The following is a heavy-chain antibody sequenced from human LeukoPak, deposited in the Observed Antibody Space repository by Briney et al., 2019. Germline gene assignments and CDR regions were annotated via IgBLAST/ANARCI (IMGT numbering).Heavy chain of an antibody. CDR1: GGSLSDYY. Sequence: PSETLSLTCAVNGGSLSDYYWSWIRQSPGKGLEWIGEISHRGRTYYNLSLKSRVTISVDTSKNQFSLKLSSVTAADTAVYYCARGPYYYDSRFPFDLWGRGTLVTVSS. J-gene: IGHJ2*01. CDR2: ISHRGRT. CDR3: ARGPYYYDSRFPFDL. V-gene: IGHV4-34*01. D-gene: IGHD3-22*01.